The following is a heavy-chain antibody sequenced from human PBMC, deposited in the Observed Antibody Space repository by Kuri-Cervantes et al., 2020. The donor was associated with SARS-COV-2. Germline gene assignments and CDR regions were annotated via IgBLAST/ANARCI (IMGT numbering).Heavy chain of an antibody. CDR2: VEKDGFKK. CDR3: ASHWYHYFDA. CDR1: GFTFTGSW. J-gene: IGHJ6*03. D-gene: IGHD1-1*01. V-gene: IGHV3-7*01. Sequence: GESLKISCAASGFTFTGSWMTWVRQAPGKGPEWVATVEKDGFKKYYADSVKGRFTISRDNDQSTVSFGMHSMRGEDTAVYFCASHWYHYFDARGTGNTGTVSS.